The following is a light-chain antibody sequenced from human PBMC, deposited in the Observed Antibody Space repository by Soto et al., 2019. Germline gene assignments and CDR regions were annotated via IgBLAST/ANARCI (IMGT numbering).Light chain of an antibody. CDR3: QQTHSTIHS. CDR1: QTIERY. CDR2: AAA. Sequence: DIPMTQSPSSLSASIGDTITISCRASQTIERYLNWYQKKEGRAPQLLMFAAANLESGVPSRFRGSGSGTDFTLTISSLQPEDVATYYCQQTHSTIHSFGQGTKVDIK. V-gene: IGKV1-39*01. J-gene: IGKJ2*01.